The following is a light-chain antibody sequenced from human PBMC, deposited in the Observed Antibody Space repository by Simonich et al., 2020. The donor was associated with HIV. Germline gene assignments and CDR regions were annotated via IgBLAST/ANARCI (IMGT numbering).Light chain of an antibody. V-gene: IGKV3-20*01. Sequence: EIVLTQSPGTLSLSPGERAILSCRASQSVSSNYLAWYQQKPGLAPRLLIYGSSSRATGIPDRFSCSGSGTDFTLTISRLETEDFAVYYCQQYGSAYTFGQGTKVEIK. CDR2: GSS. CDR1: QSVSSNY. CDR3: QQYGSAYT. J-gene: IGKJ2*01.